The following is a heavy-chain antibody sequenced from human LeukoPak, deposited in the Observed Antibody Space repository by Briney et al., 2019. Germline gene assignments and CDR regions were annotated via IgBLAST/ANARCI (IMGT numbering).Heavy chain of an antibody. D-gene: IGHD2-2*01. CDR2: IRGSSGST. CDR1: GFTFSSYA. Sequence: SGGSLRLSCAASGFTFSSYAMSWVRQAPGKGPEWVSIIRGSSGSTYYADSVKGRFTISRDNAKNSLYLQMNSLRAEDTAVYYCARAGIGGSSTSCDYWGQGTLVTVSS. J-gene: IGHJ4*02. CDR3: ARAGIGGSSTSCDY. V-gene: IGHV3-23*01.